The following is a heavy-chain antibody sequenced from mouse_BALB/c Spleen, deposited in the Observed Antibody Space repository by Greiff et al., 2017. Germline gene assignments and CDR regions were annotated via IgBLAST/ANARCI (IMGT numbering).Heavy chain of an antibody. CDR3: ARGDYGSREAWFAY. Sequence: EVKLVESGGGLVKPGGSLKLSCAASGFTFSSYAMSWVRQSPEKRLEWVAEISSGGSYTYYPDTVTGRFTISRDNAKNTLYLEMSSLRSEDTAMYYCARGDYGSREAWFAYWGQGTLVTVSA. J-gene: IGHJ3*01. V-gene: IGHV5-9-4*01. CDR2: ISSGGSYT. D-gene: IGHD1-1*01. CDR1: GFTFSSYA.